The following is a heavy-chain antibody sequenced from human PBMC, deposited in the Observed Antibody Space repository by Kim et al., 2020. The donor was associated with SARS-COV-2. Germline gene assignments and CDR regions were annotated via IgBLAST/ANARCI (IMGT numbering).Heavy chain of an antibody. CDR2: ISSSGSTI. Sequence: GGSLRLSCAASGFTFSDYYMSWIRQAPGKGLEWVSYISSSGSTIYYADSVKGRFTISRDNAKNSLYLQMNILRAEDTAVYYCARVPISLGYCSGGSCYWFDPWGQGTLVTVSS. CDR1: GFTFSDYY. CDR3: ARVPISLGYCSGGSCYWFDP. D-gene: IGHD2-15*01. J-gene: IGHJ5*02. V-gene: IGHV3-11*04.